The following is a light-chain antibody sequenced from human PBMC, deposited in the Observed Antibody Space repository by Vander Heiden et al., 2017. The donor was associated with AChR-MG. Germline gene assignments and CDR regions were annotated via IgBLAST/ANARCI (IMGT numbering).Light chain of an antibody. V-gene: IGLV2-14*03. CDR3: SSYTSTTTRV. CDR1: CSDGGGYND. CDR2: DVS. Sequence: QSALPQPATVSGSPGQSITISCTGSCSDGGGYNDVTWYQQHPGKAPKLISYDVSNRPSGVSNRFSGSKSGNTASLTISGLQAEDEADYYCSSYTSTTTRVFGGGTKLTVL. J-gene: IGLJ2*01.